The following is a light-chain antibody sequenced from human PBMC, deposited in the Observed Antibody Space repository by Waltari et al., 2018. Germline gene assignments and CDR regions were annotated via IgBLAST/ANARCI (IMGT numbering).Light chain of an antibody. CDR3: QQYSASPHVT. V-gene: IGKV3-20*01. J-gene: IGKJ5*01. CDR2: DTS. Sequence: VLTQSPGPLSLSPGDRATLPCRPRQSVSGNYLAWYQQKPGQSPRLLIYDTSTRATGIPDRFRGSGSGTDFTLTINRLEPEDFAVYFCQQYSASPHVTFGQGTRLEIK. CDR1: QSVSGNY.